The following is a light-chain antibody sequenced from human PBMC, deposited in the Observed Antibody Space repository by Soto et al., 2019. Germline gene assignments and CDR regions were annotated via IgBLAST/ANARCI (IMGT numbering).Light chain of an antibody. CDR3: QQYKNWPPYT. V-gene: IGKV3-15*01. Sequence: DTVMTQSPATLSVSPGERATLSCRASQSISSNLAWYQQKPGQAPRLLIYGASARATGIPARFIGSGSGTEFTLTISGLQSEDFAVYYCQQYKNWPPYTFGQGTKLEIK. CDR1: QSISSN. J-gene: IGKJ2*01. CDR2: GAS.